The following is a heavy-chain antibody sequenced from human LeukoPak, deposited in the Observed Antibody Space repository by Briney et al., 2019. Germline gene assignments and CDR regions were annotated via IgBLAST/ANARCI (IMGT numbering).Heavy chain of an antibody. J-gene: IGHJ5*02. CDR3: ARGKKQQLVFFFVRIGPKLGNWFDP. CDR1: GYTFTSYD. V-gene: IGHV1-8*01. D-gene: IGHD6-13*01. CDR2: MNPNSGNT. Sequence: ASVKVSCKASGYTFTSYDINWVRQATGQGLEWMGWMNPNSGNTGYAQKFQGRVTMTRNTSISTAYIELSSLRSEDTAVYYCARGKKQQLVFFFVRIGPKLGNWFDPWGQGTLVTVSS.